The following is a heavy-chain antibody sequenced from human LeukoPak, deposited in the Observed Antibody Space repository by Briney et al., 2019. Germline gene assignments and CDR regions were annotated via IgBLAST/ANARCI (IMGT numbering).Heavy chain of an antibody. CDR3: ARDAFRLLVRGVITEFDY. CDR1: GFTFSSYS. CDR2: ISSSSSYI. J-gene: IGHJ4*02. V-gene: IGHV3-21*01. D-gene: IGHD3-10*01. Sequence: PGGSLRLSCAASGFTFSSYSMNWVRQAPGKGLEWVSSISSSSSYIYYADSVEGRFTISRDNAKNSLYLQMNSLRAEDTAVYYCARDAFRLLVRGVITEFDYWGQGTLVTVSS.